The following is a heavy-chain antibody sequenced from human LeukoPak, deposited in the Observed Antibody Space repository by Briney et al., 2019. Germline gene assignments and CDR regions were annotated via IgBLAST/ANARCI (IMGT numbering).Heavy chain of an antibody. V-gene: IGHV3-7*01. D-gene: IGHD3-10*01. J-gene: IGHJ4*02. Sequence: PGGSLRLSCAASGFALRTSWMSWVRQAPGKGLEWVANIKEDGSEKNYVDSVKGRFTISRDNAENSLYLQMNSLRAEDTAVYYCAKDGGGPLDWGQGTLVTVS. CDR1: GFALRTSW. CDR3: AKDGGGPLD. CDR2: IKEDGSEK.